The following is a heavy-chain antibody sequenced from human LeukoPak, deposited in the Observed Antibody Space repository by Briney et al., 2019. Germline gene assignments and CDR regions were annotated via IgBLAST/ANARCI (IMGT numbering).Heavy chain of an antibody. CDR3: ARDSIRGDFWSGYYTGLYYYYYGMDV. V-gene: IGHV3-7*01. J-gene: IGHJ6*02. CDR1: GFTFSSYW. CDR2: IKQDGSEK. D-gene: IGHD3-3*01. Sequence: GGSLRLSCAASGFTFSSYWMSWVRQAPGKGLEWVANIKQDGSEKYYVDSVKGRFTTSRDNAKNSLYLQMNSLRAEDTAVYYCARDSIRGDFWSGYYTGLYYYYYGMDVWGQGTTVTVSS.